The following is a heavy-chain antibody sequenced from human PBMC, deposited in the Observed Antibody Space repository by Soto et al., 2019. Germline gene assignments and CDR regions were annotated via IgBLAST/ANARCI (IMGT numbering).Heavy chain of an antibody. CDR1: GDSVSSNSAA. CDR3: ARDRGGIIVLPAAGDNYYSGMDV. CDR2: TYYRSKWYN. J-gene: IGHJ6*02. Sequence: SQTLSLTCAISGDSVSSNSAAWNWIRQSPSRGLEWLGRTYYRSKWYNDYAVSVKSRITINPDTSKNQFSLKLSSVTAADTAVYYCARDRGGIIVLPAAGDNYYSGMDVWGQGATVTVSS. D-gene: IGHD2-2*01. V-gene: IGHV6-1*01.